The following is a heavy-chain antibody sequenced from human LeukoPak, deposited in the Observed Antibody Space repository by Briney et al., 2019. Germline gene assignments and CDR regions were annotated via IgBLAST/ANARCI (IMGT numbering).Heavy chain of an antibody. CDR3: AKAPYYYDSSGYSY. CDR2: ISGSGGST. Sequence: GGSLRLSCAASGFTFSSYPMSWVRQAPGKGLEWVSAISGSGGSTYYADSVKGRFTISRDNSKNTLYLQMNSLRAEDTAVYYCAKAPYYYDSSGYSYWGQGTLVTVSS. V-gene: IGHV3-23*01. CDR1: GFTFSSYP. D-gene: IGHD3-22*01. J-gene: IGHJ4*02.